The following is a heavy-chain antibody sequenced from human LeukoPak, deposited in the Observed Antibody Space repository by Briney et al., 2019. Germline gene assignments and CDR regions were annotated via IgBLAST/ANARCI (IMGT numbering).Heavy chain of an antibody. D-gene: IGHD2-2*03. CDR2: ISGSGGST. J-gene: IGHJ4*02. CDR1: GFTFSSYG. CDR3: AKVESGMDIVVVPAAYDY. V-gene: IGHV3-23*01. Sequence: GGTLRLSCAASGFTFSSYGMSWVRQAPGKGLEWVSAISGSGGSTYYADSVKGRFTISRDNSKNTLYLQMNSLGAEDTAVYYCAKVESGMDIVVVPAAYDYWGQGTLVTVSS.